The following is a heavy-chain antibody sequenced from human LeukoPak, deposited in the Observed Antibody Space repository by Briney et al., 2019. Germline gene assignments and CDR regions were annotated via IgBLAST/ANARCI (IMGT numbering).Heavy chain of an antibody. Sequence: GASVKVSFKASGGSFSSNTLSWVRQAPGQGLEWVGGIIANVNTPNYAQKFQGRVTITADESTNTIYLVVDSLRSDDTAVYYCARLVNWGPLGDYWGQGTVVTVSS. V-gene: IGHV1-69*13. CDR2: IIANVNTP. CDR1: GGSFSSNT. D-gene: IGHD3-16*01. CDR3: ARLVNWGPLGDY. J-gene: IGHJ4*02.